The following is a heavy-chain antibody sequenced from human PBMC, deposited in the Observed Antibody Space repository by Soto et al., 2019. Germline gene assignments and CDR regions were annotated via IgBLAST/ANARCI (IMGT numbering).Heavy chain of an antibody. V-gene: IGHV3-7*03. J-gene: IGHJ6*02. CDR3: ARGSRGYSYGFVLDYYGMDV. CDR2: IKQDGSEK. D-gene: IGHD5-18*01. CDR1: GFTFSSYW. Sequence: GGSLRLSCAASGFTFSSYWMSWVRQAPGKGLEWVANIKQDGSEKYYVDSVKGRFTISRDNAKNSLYLQMNSLRAEDTAVYYCARGSRGYSYGFVLDYYGMDVWGQGTTVTVSS.